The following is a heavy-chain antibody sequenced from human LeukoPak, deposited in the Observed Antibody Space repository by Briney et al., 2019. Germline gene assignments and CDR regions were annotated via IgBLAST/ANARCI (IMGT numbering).Heavy chain of an antibody. CDR3: ARDRVGATDYFDY. D-gene: IGHD1-26*01. V-gene: IGHV1-46*01. CDR2: INPRGGSA. Sequence: ASVKVSCKASGYTFTSFFMHWVRQAPGQGLEWMGIINPRGGSATSAQRFQGRLTVTRDTSTSTVYMELSSLTSEDTAVYYCARDRVGATDYFDYWGQGTLVTVSS. J-gene: IGHJ4*02. CDR1: GYTFTSFF.